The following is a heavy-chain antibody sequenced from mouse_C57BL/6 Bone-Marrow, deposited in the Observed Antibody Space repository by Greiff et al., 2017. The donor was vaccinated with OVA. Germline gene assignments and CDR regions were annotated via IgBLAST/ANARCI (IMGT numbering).Heavy chain of an antibody. D-gene: IGHD2-4*01. Sequence: EVKLMESGPGLVKPSQTVFLTCTVTGISITTGNYRWSWIRQFPGNKLEWIGYIYYSGTITYNPSLTSRTTITRDTPKNQFFLEMNSLTAEDTATYYCARAYDYDGGFDYWGQGTTLTVSS. CDR2: IYYSGTI. J-gene: IGHJ2*01. V-gene: IGHV3-5*01. CDR1: GISITTGNYR. CDR3: ARAYDYDGGFDY.